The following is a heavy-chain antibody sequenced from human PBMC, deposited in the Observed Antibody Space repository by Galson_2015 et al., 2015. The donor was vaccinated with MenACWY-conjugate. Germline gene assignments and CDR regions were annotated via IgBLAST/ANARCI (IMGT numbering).Heavy chain of an antibody. J-gene: IGHJ4*02. D-gene: IGHD4-17*01. CDR3: ARGAGYGDYVRKVY. Sequence: QSGAEVKKPGASVQVSCKASGSTFTGYAVNWVRQAPEQGLEWMGWINTNTGNPTYAQGFTGRFVFSLDTSVSTAYLQISSLKAEDTAVYYCARGAGYGDYVRKVYWGQGTLVTVSS. V-gene: IGHV7-4-1*02. CDR1: GSTFTGYA. CDR2: INTNTGNP.